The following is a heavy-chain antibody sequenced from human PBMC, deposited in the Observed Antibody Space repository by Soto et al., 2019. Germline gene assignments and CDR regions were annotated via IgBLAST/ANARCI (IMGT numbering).Heavy chain of an antibody. V-gene: IGHV4-4*02. D-gene: IGHD3-10*01. CDR3: ARTHGRTMVRGVIEVGYYMDV. CDR2: IYHNGST. J-gene: IGHJ6*03. CDR1: SGSISSSNW. Sequence: QVQLQESGPGLVKPSGTLSLTCAVSSGSISSSNWWSWVRQPPGKGLEWIGEIYHNGSTNYNPSLKSRVTIAVDKSKNQFSLKLSSVPAADTAVYYCARTHGRTMVRGVIEVGYYMDVWGKGTTVTVSS.